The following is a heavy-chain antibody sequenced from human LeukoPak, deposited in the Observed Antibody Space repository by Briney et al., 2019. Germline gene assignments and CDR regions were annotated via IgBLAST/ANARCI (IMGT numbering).Heavy chain of an antibody. CDR2: INPNSGGT. Sequence: GASVKVSCKASGYTFTGYYMHWVRQAPGQGLEWMRWINPNSGGTNYAQKFQGRVTMTRDTSISTAYMELSRLRSDDTAVYYCARGGFGIAAAGEHWFDPWGQGTLVTVSS. V-gene: IGHV1-2*02. D-gene: IGHD6-13*01. CDR3: ARGGFGIAAAGEHWFDP. J-gene: IGHJ5*02. CDR1: GYTFTGYY.